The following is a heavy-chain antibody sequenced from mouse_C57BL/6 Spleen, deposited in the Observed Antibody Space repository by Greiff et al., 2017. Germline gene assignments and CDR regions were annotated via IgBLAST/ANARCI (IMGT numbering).Heavy chain of an antibody. V-gene: IGHV1-59*01. CDR1: GYTFTSYW. D-gene: IGHD1-1*01. CDR3: ARSGDYYGSSYGY. CDR2: IDPSGSYT. Sequence: VQLQQPGAELVRPGTSVKLSCKASGYTFTSYWMHWVKQRPGQGLEWIGGIDPSGSYTNYNQKFKGKATLTVDTSSSTAYMQLSSLTSEDSAVYYCARSGDYYGSSYGYWGQGTTLTVSS. J-gene: IGHJ2*01.